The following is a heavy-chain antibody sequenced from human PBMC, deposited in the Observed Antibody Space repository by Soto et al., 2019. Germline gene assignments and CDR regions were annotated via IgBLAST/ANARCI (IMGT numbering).Heavy chain of an antibody. J-gene: IGHJ4*02. CDR1: GFTFSNYA. CDR2: TSYDGNNE. D-gene: IGHD1-1*01. Sequence: GGSLRLSCGASGFTFSNYAMHWVGRAPGKGLEWVALTSYDGNNEYYTDSVKGRFTISRDNSKNTLFLQMNSPRPEDTAVYYCAKDKGVFNWATSYFDYWGQGALVTVSS. CDR3: AKDKGVFNWATSYFDY. V-gene: IGHV3-30*18.